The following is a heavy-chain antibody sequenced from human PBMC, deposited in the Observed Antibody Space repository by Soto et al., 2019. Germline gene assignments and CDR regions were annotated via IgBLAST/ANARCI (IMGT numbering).Heavy chain of an antibody. V-gene: IGHV1-2*04. CDR3: ARDSTQSSSWYNWFDP. CDR2: INPNSGGT. CDR1: GYTFTGYN. D-gene: IGHD6-13*01. J-gene: IGHJ5*02. Sequence: QVQLVQSGAEVKRPGASVKVSCKATGYTFTGYNMHWVRQAPGQGLEWMGWINPNSGGTNYAQKFQGWVTMTRDTSISTAYMELSRLRSDDTAVYYCARDSTQSSSWYNWFDPWGQGTLVTVSS.